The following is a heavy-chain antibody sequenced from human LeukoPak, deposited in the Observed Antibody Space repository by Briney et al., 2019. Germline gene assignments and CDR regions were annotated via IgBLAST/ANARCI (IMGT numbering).Heavy chain of an antibody. V-gene: IGHV3-23*01. CDR1: SLTFSRFA. CDR3: AKDANYYDSSAFFIPFDS. Sequence: GQSLRLSCSASSLTFSRFAMTWVRQLPGKGLQWVSTISGNGQKTYYGDSVTGRFSVSRDNSNNILFLQMDSLRADDSALYYCAKDANYYDSSAFFIPFDSWGQGTLVTVSS. J-gene: IGHJ4*02. D-gene: IGHD3-22*01. CDR2: ISGNGQKT.